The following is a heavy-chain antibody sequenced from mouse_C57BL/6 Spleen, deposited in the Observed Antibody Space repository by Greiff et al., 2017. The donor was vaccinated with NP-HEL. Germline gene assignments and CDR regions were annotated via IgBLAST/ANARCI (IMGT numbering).Heavy chain of an antibody. CDR3: ARSNYYGSSPFDD. D-gene: IGHD1-1*01. CDR2: INPSTGGT. J-gene: IGHJ2*01. V-gene: IGHV1-42*01. CDR1: GYSFTGYY. Sequence: VQLQQSGPELVKPGASVKISCKASGYSFTGYYMNWVKQSPEKSLEWIGEINPSTGGTTYNQKFKAKATLTVDKSYSTAYMQLKSLTSEDSAVYYCARSNYYGSSPFDDWGQGTTLTVSS.